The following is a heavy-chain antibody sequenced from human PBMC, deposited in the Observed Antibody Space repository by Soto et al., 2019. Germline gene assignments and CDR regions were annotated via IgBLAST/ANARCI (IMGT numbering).Heavy chain of an antibody. J-gene: IGHJ5*02. CDR1: GGSIGTSAYY. CDR2: INHSGNT. Sequence: SETLSLTCAVSGGSIGTSAYYWGWIRQAPGKGLEWVGSINHSGNTYLSPSLKDRVTMSVDTSKNSFSLKLRSATAADTGLYYCSRRAPEGFDPWGQGTLVTVSS. CDR3: SRRAPEGFDP. V-gene: IGHV4-39*01.